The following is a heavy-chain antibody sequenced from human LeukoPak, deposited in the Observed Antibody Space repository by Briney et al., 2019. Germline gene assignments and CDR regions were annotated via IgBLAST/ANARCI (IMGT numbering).Heavy chain of an antibody. D-gene: IGHD3-10*01. CDR2: IIPIFGTA. Sequence: SVKVSCKASAGTFTSYAISWVRQAPGQGLEWMGGIIPIFGTANYAQKFQGRVTFTRDTSASTAYMELSSLISEDTAVYYCARYYGSGGLDYWGQGTLVTVSS. CDR1: AGTFTSYA. J-gene: IGHJ4*02. CDR3: ARYYGSGGLDY. V-gene: IGHV1-69*05.